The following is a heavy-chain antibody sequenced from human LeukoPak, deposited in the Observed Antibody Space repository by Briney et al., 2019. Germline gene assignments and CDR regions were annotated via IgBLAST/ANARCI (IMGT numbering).Heavy chain of an antibody. V-gene: IGHV1-18*01. CDR3: ARAHYYDYYYYMDV. CDR2: ISAYNGNT. Sequence: ASVKVSCKASGYTFTSYGISWVRQAPGQGLEWMGWISAYNGNTNYAQKLQGRVTMTTDTSTSTAYMELRSLRSDDTAVYYCARAHYYDYYYYMDVWGKGTTVTISS. CDR1: GYTFTSYG. D-gene: IGHD3-10*01. J-gene: IGHJ6*03.